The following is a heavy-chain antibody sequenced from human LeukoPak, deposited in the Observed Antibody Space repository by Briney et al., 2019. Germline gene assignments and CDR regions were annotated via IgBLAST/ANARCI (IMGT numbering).Heavy chain of an antibody. Sequence: GASVKVSCKASGYTFTGYYMHWVRQAPGQGLEWMGWINPNSGGTNYAQKFQGWVTMTRDTSISTAYMELSRLRSDDTAVYYCARGQLTYYDFWSGYSTFDYWGQGTLVTVSS. CDR2: INPNSGGT. V-gene: IGHV1-2*04. CDR1: GYTFTGYY. D-gene: IGHD3-3*01. CDR3: ARGQLTYYDFWSGYSTFDY. J-gene: IGHJ4*02.